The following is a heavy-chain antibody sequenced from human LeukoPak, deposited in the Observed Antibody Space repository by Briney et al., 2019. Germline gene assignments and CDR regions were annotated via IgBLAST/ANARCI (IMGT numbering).Heavy chain of an antibody. CDR1: GFTFSSYW. Sequence: PGGSLRLSCAASGFTFSSYWMSWVRQAPGKGLEWVANIKQDGSEKYYVDSVKGRFTISRDNATNSLYLQMNSLRAEDTAVYYCARVVPNWGHEGNWYFDLWGRGTLVTVSS. CDR3: ARVVPNWGHEGNWYFDL. CDR2: IKQDGSEK. J-gene: IGHJ2*01. V-gene: IGHV3-7*01. D-gene: IGHD7-27*01.